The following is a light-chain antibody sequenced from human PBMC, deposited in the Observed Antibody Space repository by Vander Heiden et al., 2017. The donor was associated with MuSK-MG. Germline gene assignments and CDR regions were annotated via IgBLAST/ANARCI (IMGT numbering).Light chain of an antibody. CDR3: AAWDHRLNGPV. Sequence: QSVLTQPPSASGTPGQRVTISCSGSTSNIGSNSVNCSQQLPGTAHKRRIYMNNQRPSGVPDRFSGSKSGPSDYLEISGVQSEDEADDYCAAWDHRLNGPVFGGGTKLTVL. CDR2: MNN. V-gene: IGLV1-44*01. CDR1: TSNIGSNS. J-gene: IGLJ2*01.